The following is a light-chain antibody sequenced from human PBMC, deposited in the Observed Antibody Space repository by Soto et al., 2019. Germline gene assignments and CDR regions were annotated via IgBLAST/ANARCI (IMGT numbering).Light chain of an antibody. CDR3: QQSYKTSLT. CDR1: QSISIY. J-gene: IGKJ4*01. Sequence: DIQMTQSPSSLSASVGDRVTITCRASQSISIYLNWYQQKPGKAPKLLIYTTSSLQSGVPSRFSSSGSGTDFTLTISSLQPEDFATYYCQQSYKTSLTFGGGTQVEIK. CDR2: TTS. V-gene: IGKV1-39*01.